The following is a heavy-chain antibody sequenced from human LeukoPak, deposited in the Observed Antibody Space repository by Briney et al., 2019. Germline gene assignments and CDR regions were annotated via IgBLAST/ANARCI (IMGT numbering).Heavy chain of an antibody. D-gene: IGHD3-22*01. CDR2: IYYSGST. CDR3: ARVGVGYFDSSGYYRPDAFDI. V-gene: IGHV4-59*01. Sequence: ASETLSLTCTVSGASISSYYWSWIRQPPGRGLEWIGYIYYSGSTNYNPSLKSRVTISVDTSKNQFSLKLSSVTAADTAVYYCARVGVGYFDSSGYYRPDAFDIWGQGTMVTVSS. CDR1: GASISSYY. J-gene: IGHJ3*02.